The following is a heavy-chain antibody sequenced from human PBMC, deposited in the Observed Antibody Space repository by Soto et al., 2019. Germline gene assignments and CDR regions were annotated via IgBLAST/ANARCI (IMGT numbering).Heavy chain of an antibody. CDR3: ARVRRGVNYYSGMDV. J-gene: IGHJ6*02. V-gene: IGHV4-4*02. Sequence: SETLSLTCAVSGGSISSSNWWSWVRQPPGKGLEWIGEIYHSGSTNYNPSLKSRVTISVDKSKNQFSLKLSSVTAADTAVYYCARVRRGVNYYSGMDVWDQGTTVTVSS. CDR2: IYHSGST. D-gene: IGHD3-10*01. CDR1: GGSISSSNW.